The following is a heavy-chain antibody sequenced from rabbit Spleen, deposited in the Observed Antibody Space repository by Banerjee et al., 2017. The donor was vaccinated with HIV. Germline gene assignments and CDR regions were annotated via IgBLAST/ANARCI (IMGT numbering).Heavy chain of an antibody. CDR3: ARDTANDGLAYFNL. CDR2: IYIGGGGST. CDR1: GFSFSSAYY. Sequence: QEHLVESGGGLVQPGGSLKLSCTVSGFSFSSAYYLCWVRQAPGKGLEWIACIYIGGGGSTYYASWAKGRFTFSKTSSTTVTLQMTSLTAADTATYLCARDTANDGLAYFNLWGPGTLVTVS. J-gene: IGHJ4*01. D-gene: IGHD3-1*01. V-gene: IGHV1S45*01.